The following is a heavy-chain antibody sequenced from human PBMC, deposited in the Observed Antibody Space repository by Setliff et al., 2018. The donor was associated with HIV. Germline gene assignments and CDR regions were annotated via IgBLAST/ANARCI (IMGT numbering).Heavy chain of an antibody. CDR2: MRQDGSEK. V-gene: IGHV3-7*01. CDR1: GFTFSRCW. J-gene: IGHJ6*02. D-gene: IGHD2-15*01. CDR3: ARGEGYCSGGSCGNYGMDV. Sequence: GGSLRLSCVASGFTFSRCWMSWVRQAPGKGLEWVANMRQDGSEKYYVASVKGRFTVFRDSAKNSLFLQMNSLRAEDTAVYYCARGEGYCSGGSCGNYGMDVWGQGTTVTVSS.